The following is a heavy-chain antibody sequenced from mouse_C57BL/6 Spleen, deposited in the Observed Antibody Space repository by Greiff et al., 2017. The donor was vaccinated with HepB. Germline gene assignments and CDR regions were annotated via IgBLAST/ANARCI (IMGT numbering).Heavy chain of an antibody. Sequence: VQLQQPGAELVMPGASVKLSCKASGYTFTSYWMHWVKQRPGQGLEWIGEIDPSDSYTNYNQKFKGKSTLTVDKSSSTAYMQLSSLTSEDSAGYYCASPASGGFAYWGQGTLVTVSA. V-gene: IGHV1-69*01. CDR3: ASPASGGFAY. D-gene: IGHD6-1*01. CDR1: GYTFTSYW. J-gene: IGHJ3*01. CDR2: IDPSDSYT.